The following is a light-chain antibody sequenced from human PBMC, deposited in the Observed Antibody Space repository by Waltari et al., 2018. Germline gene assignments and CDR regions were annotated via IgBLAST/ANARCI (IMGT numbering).Light chain of an antibody. CDR2: RAS. CDR1: QSVNSW. Sequence: IQMTQSPSTLSASAGDAVVITCRASQSVNSWLAWYQQRPGKAPNLLIYRASSLQSGVPSRFSGRGSGTEFTLTINSLQPEDIATYYCQQFNASPRTFGQGTNVEIK. CDR3: QQFNASPRT. V-gene: IGKV1-5*03. J-gene: IGKJ1*01.